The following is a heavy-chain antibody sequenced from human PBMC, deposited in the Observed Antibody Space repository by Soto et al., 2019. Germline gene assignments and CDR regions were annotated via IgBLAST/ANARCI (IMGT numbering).Heavy chain of an antibody. J-gene: IGHJ4*02. Sequence: EVQLVESGGGLVQPGGSLRLSCAASGFTFSSYAMHWVRQAPGKGLEYVSAISSNGGSTYYANSVKGRFTISRDNSKNTLYLQMGSLRAEDMAVYYCARGPGYYSDYWGQGTLVTVSS. CDR3: ARGPGYYSDY. V-gene: IGHV3-64*01. CDR2: ISSNGGST. CDR1: GFTFSSYA.